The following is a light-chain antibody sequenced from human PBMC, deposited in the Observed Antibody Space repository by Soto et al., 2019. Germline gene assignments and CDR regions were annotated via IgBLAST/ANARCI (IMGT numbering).Light chain of an antibody. V-gene: IGLV2-14*01. CDR2: EVT. CDR3: SSYTSSSSLAI. J-gene: IGLJ2*01. Sequence: QSALTQPASVSGSPGQSITISCSGTSSDVGFYNHVSWYQQHPGEAPKLLIYEVTIRPSGVSNCFSGSKSGNTASLTVSGLQAEDEGDYYFSSYTSSSSLAIFGGGTKLTV. CDR1: SSDVGFYNH.